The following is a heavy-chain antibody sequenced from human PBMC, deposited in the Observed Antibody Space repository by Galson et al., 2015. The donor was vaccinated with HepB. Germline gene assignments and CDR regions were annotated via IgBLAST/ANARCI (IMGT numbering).Heavy chain of an antibody. D-gene: IGHD4-11*01. CDR1: GFTFSSYY. V-gene: IGHV3-74*01. Sequence: SLRLSCAASGFTFSSYYMYWVRQAPGKGLLYVSRIHPNGSVTGYADSVKGRFTISRDNAKNTLDLQMNSLRAEDTAVYYCAKDKDYTIDYWGQGTLVTVSS. CDR3: AKDKDYTIDY. CDR2: IHPNGSVT. J-gene: IGHJ4*02.